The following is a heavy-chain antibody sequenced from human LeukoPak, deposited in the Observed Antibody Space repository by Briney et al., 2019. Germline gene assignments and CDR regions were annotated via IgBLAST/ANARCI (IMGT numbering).Heavy chain of an antibody. CDR3: ARDSGIAAPSDAFDI. CDR2: IIPILGVA. Sequence: GASVKVSCKASGGTFSSYAISWVRQAPGQGLEWMGRIIPILGVANYAQKFQGRVTITADESTSTAYMELSSLRSEDTAVYYCARDSGIAAPSDAFDIWGQGTMVTVSS. D-gene: IGHD6-6*01. V-gene: IGHV1-69*04. J-gene: IGHJ3*02. CDR1: GGTFSSYA.